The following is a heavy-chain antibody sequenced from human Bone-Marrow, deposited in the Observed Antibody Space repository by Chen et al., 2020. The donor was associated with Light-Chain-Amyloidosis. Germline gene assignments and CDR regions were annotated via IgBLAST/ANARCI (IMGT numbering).Heavy chain of an antibody. D-gene: IGHD2-8*01. CDR3: ARSEEMSKNSPNIDY. CDR1: GYSISSGHC. CDR2: IYHIGST. Sequence: QVQLQESGPGLVKPSETLSLTCAVSGYSISSGHCWGWIRQPPGKGLEWIGNIYHIGSTYYNPSLKRRVTISVDTFKNQFSLRLTSVTAADTAVYYCARSEEMSKNSPNIDYWGQGTLVTVSS. J-gene: IGHJ4*02. V-gene: IGHV4-38-2*01.